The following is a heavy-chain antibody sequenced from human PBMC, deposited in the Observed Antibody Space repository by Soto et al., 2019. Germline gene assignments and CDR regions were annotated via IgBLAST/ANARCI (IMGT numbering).Heavy chain of an antibody. CDR1: GGTFSSYA. V-gene: IGHV1-69*01. J-gene: IGHJ5*02. Sequence: QVQLVQSGAEVKKPGSSVKVSCKASGGTFSSYAISWVRQAPGQGLEWMGGIIPIFGTANYAQKFQGRVTITADESTSTAYMELSGLRSEDTAVYYCARVEYYTAMVAGGFDPWGQGTLVTVSS. CDR2: IIPIFGTA. CDR3: ARVEYYTAMVAGGFDP. D-gene: IGHD5-18*01.